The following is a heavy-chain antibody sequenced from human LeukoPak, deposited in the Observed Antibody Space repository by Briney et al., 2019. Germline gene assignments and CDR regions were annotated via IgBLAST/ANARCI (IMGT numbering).Heavy chain of an antibody. CDR3: AKDLRRVELRGFDY. J-gene: IGHJ4*02. V-gene: IGHV3-23*01. CDR2: ISGSGGST. Sequence: GGSLRLSCAASGFTFSSYAMSWVRQAPAKGLEWVSAISGSGGSTYYADSVKGRFTISRDNSKNTLYLQMNSLRAEDTAVYYCAKDLRRVELRGFDYWGQGTLVTVSS. D-gene: IGHD1-7*01. CDR1: GFTFSSYA.